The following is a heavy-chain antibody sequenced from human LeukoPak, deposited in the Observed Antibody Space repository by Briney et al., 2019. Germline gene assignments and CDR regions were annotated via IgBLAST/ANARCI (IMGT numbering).Heavy chain of an antibody. CDR1: GFTFSDYY. J-gene: IGHJ4*02. D-gene: IGHD4-17*01. CDR3: ARAPDYGDYNDY. Sequence: PGGSLRLSCAASGFTFSDYYMSWIRQAPGKGLKWVSYISSSGSTIYYADSVKGRFTISRDNAKNSLYLQMNSLRAEDTAVYYCARAPDYGDYNDYWGQGTLVTVSS. CDR2: ISSSGSTI. V-gene: IGHV3-11*04.